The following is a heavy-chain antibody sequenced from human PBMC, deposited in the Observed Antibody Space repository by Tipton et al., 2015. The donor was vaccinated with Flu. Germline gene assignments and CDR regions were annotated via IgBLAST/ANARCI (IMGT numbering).Heavy chain of an antibody. D-gene: IGHD4-11*01. CDR3: ARRDYSNYVSVPKNWFDS. CDR2: VSRTGST. Sequence: GLVKPSETLSLTCTVSGGSVSSYYWTWIRQSAGKGLEWIGTVSRTGSTIYNPSLKSRVTISIDTSKNQFSLNMRSVTAADMAVYYCARRDYSNYVSVPKNWFDSWGQGILVTVSS. J-gene: IGHJ5*01. CDR1: GGSVSSYY. V-gene: IGHV4-4*07.